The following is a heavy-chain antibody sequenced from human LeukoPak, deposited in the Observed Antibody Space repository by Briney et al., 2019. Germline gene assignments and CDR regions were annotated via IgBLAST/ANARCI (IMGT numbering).Heavy chain of an antibody. D-gene: IGHD3-22*01. CDR2: ISYDGSNK. Sequence: GGSLRLSCAASGFTFSSYGMHWVRQAPGKGLEWVAVISYDGSNKYYADSVKGRFTISRDNAKNSLYLQMNSLRAEDTAVYYCARDAGGGYYDRGNFDYWGQGTLVTVSS. CDR3: ARDAGGGYYDRGNFDY. V-gene: IGHV3-30*03. CDR1: GFTFSSYG. J-gene: IGHJ4*02.